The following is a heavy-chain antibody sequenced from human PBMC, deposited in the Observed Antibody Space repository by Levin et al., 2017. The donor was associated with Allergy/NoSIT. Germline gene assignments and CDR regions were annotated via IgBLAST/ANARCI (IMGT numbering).Heavy chain of an antibody. D-gene: IGHD6-19*01. CDR1: GFTFSSYW. V-gene: IGHV3-7*01. CDR3: ARSTPIGGIAVAGAAFDI. Sequence: GESLKISCAASGFTFSSYWMSWVRQAPGRGLEWVANIKQDGSEKYYVDSVKGRFTISRDNAKNSLYLQMNSLRAEDTAVYYCARSTPIGGIAVAGAAFDIWGQGTMVTVSS. J-gene: IGHJ3*02. CDR2: IKQDGSEK.